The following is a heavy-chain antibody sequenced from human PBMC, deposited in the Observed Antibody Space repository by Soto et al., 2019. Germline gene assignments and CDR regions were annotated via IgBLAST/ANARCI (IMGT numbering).Heavy chain of an antibody. V-gene: IGHV4-59*01. CDR1: GGSISSYY. J-gene: IGHJ4*02. CDR3: AIRYGASFDY. CDR2: IYYSGST. Sequence: QVQLQESGPGLVKPSETLSLTCTVSGGSISSYYWSWIRQPPGKGLEWIGYIYYSGSTNYNPSLNSRVTISAATSKNQCSLKLRSVAAADTAVNNCAIRYGASFDYWGQGTLVTVSS. D-gene: IGHD4-17*01.